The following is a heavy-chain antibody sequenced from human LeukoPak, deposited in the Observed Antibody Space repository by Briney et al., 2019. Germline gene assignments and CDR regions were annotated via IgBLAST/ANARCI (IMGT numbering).Heavy chain of an antibody. J-gene: IGHJ4*02. CDR2: ISWDGGST. V-gene: IGHV3-43*01. Sequence: PGGSLRLSCAASGFTFDDYTMHWVRQAPGKGLEWVSLISWDGGSTYNADSVKGRFTISRDNSKNSLYLQMNSLRTEDTALYYCAKLTRGYDQRDIDYWGQGTLVTVSS. CDR3: AKLTRGYDQRDIDY. CDR1: GFTFDDYT. D-gene: IGHD5-12*01.